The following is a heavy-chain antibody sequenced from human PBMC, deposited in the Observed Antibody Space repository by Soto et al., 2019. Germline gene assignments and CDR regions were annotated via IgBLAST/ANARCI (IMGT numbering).Heavy chain of an antibody. CDR2: MNPNSGNT. V-gene: IGHV1-8*01. CDR3: ARSRNGGDILTGYYDY. CDR1: GYTFTSYD. D-gene: IGHD3-9*01. Sequence: ASVKVSCKASGYTFTSYDINWVRQATGQGLEWMGWMNPNSGNTGYAQKFQGRVTMTRNTSISTAYMELSSLRSEDTAVYYCARSRNGGDILTGYYDYWGQGTLVTVSS. J-gene: IGHJ4*02.